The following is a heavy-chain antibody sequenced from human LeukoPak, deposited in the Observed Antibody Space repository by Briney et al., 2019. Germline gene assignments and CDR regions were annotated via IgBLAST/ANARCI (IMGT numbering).Heavy chain of an antibody. CDR1: GRSISTYF. V-gene: IGHV4-59*12. CDR3: ARGQVRGDDAFDI. D-gene: IGHD3-10*01. J-gene: IGHJ3*02. Sequence: SETLSLTCTVSGRSISTYFWSWIRQPPGKGLEWIGYVFYSGSTNYNPSLRSRVTISVDKSKNQFSLKLSSVTAADTAVYYCARGQVRGDDAFDIWGQGTMVTVSS. CDR2: VFYSGST.